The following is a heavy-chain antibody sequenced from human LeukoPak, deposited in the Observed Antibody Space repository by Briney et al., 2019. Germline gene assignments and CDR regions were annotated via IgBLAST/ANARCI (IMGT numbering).Heavy chain of an antibody. Sequence: SETLSLTCTVSGGSISSYYWSWIRQPAGKGLEWLGRIYTSGSTNYNPSLKSRVTMSVDTSKNQFSLKLSSVTAADTAVYYCARDSVYYDSSGLDYWGQGTLVTVSS. CDR3: ARDSVYYDSSGLDY. D-gene: IGHD3-22*01. CDR2: IYTSGST. J-gene: IGHJ4*02. V-gene: IGHV4-4*07. CDR1: GGSISSYY.